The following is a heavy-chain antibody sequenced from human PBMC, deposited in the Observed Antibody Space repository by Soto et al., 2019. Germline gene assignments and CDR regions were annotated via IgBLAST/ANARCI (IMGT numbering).Heavy chain of an antibody. CDR1: GGTFSSYT. CDR3: ARDPSRDYDILTGQFDNDAFDI. Sequence: SVKVSCKASGGTFSSYTISWVRQAPGQGLEWMGRIIPSLGITNYAQKFQGRVTITRDKSTSTAYMELSSLRSEDTAVYYCARDPSRDYDILTGQFDNDAFDIWGQGTMVTVSS. D-gene: IGHD3-9*01. CDR2: IIPSLGIT. V-gene: IGHV1-69*04. J-gene: IGHJ3*02.